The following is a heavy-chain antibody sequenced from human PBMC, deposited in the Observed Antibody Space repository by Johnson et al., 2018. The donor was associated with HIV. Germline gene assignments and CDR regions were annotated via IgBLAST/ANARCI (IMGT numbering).Heavy chain of an antibody. CDR3: ARDFPLGYRWGNGFDI. V-gene: IGHV3-66*02. Sequence: VQLVESGGGVVQPGRSLRLSCEASGFNVSSYYMSWVRQAPGKGLEWVSVIYSGGDAYYADSVNGRFSVSRDSSNNTLYFQMNSLRDEDTAEYYCARDFPLGYRWGNGFDIWGQGTMVTVSS. CDR1: GFNVSSYY. J-gene: IGHJ3*02. D-gene: IGHD5-18*01. CDR2: IYSGGDA.